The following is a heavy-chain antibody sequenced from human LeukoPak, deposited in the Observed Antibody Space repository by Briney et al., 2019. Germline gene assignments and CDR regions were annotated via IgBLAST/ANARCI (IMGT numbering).Heavy chain of an antibody. Sequence: PGGSLRLSCAASGFTFSSYAMSWVRQAPGKGLEWVSAISGSGGSTYYADSVKGRFTISRDNSKNTLYLRMNSLRAEDTAVYYCAAKYQLNYYGMDVWGKGTTVTVSS. J-gene: IGHJ6*04. CDR3: AAKYQLNYYGMDV. V-gene: IGHV3-23*01. D-gene: IGHD2-2*01. CDR1: GFTFSSYA. CDR2: ISGSGGST.